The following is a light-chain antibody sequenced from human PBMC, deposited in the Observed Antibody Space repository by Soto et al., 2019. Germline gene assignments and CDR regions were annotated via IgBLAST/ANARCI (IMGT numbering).Light chain of an antibody. Sequence: QSALTQPASLSGSPGQSITISCAGTSSDIGSYNYVSWYQQHPGKAPKLMIFDVSYRPSGISDRFSGSKSGNTASLTISGLQPEDEADYYCSSYGASSTLFGGGTKRTV. V-gene: IGLV2-14*03. CDR3: SSYGASSTL. J-gene: IGLJ3*02. CDR2: DVS. CDR1: SSDIGSYNY.